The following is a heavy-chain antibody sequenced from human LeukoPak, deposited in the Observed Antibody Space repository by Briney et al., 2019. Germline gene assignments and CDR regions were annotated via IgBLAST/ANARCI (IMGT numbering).Heavy chain of an antibody. CDR2: INHSGST. Sequence: SETLSLTCAVYGGSFSGYYWSWIRQPPGKGLEWIGEINHSGSTNYNPSLKSRVTISVDTSKNQFSLKLSSVTAADTAVYYCARRQQLVLGYYYYYYMDVWGKGTTVTVSS. CDR3: ARRQQLVLGYYYYYYMDV. D-gene: IGHD6-13*01. J-gene: IGHJ6*03. V-gene: IGHV4-34*01. CDR1: GGSFSGYY.